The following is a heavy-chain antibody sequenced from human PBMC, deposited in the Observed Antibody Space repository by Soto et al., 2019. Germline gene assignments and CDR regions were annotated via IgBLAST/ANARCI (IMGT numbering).Heavy chain of an antibody. V-gene: IGHV3-23*01. CDR2: ISGSGGST. D-gene: IGHD2-15*01. CDR1: GFTFSSYA. CDR3: ARGACSGGSCPGGAFDI. J-gene: IGHJ3*02. Sequence: PGGSLRLSCAASGFTFSSYAMSWVRQAPGKGLEWVSAISGSGGSTNYADSVKGRFTISRDNAKNTLYLQMNSLRAEDTAVYYCARGACSGGSCPGGAFDIWGQGTMVTVSS.